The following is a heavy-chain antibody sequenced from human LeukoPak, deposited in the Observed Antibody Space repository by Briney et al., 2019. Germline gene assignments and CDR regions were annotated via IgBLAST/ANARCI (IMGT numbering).Heavy chain of an antibody. D-gene: IGHD3-9*01. Sequence: GGSLRLSCAASGFSFRNYDMSWVRQAPGKGLEWVAGISGSGGRTYIADSVKGRFTISRDNSKNSLHLQMNSLRVEDSAVYYCAKRDHFDDTGYAPLFDFWGQGTLVTVSS. CDR1: GFSFRNYD. CDR3: AKRDHFDDTGYAPLFDF. CDR2: ISGSGGRT. V-gene: IGHV3-23*01. J-gene: IGHJ4*02.